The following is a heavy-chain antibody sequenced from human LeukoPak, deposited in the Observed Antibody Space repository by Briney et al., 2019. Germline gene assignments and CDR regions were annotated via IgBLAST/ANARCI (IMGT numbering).Heavy chain of an antibody. D-gene: IGHD6-19*01. V-gene: IGHV3-7*01. CDR2: IKQDGSEK. J-gene: IGHJ4*02. Sequence: GGSLRLSCAASGFTFGSYWMSWVRQAPGKGLEWVANIKQDGSEKYYVDSVKGRFTISRDNAKNSLYLQMNSLRAEDTAVYYCASYSSGWYGIDYWGQGTLVTVSS. CDR1: GFTFGSYW. CDR3: ASYSSGWYGIDY.